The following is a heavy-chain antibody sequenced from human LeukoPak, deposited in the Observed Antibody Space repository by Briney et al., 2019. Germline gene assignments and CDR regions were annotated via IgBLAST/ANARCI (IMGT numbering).Heavy chain of an antibody. CDR1: GFTFSSYA. V-gene: IGHV3-23*01. CDR2: ISGSGGST. Sequence: GGSLRLSCAASGFTFSSYAMSWVRQAPGKGLEWVSTISGSGGSTYYADSVKGRFTISRDNSKNTLYLQINSLRAEDTAVYSCAKYYDSSGYMYYLDYWGQGTLVTVSS. J-gene: IGHJ4*02. D-gene: IGHD3-22*01. CDR3: AKYYDSSGYMYYLDY.